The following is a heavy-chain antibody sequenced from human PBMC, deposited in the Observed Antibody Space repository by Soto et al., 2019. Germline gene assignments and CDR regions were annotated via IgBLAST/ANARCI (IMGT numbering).Heavy chain of an antibody. J-gene: IGHJ6*02. CDR3: ASLTIFGVVIPRALTDYGMDV. Sequence: QVQLVQSGAEVKKPGSSVKVSCKASGGTFSSYAISWVRQAPGQGLEWMGGIIPIFGTANYAQKFQGRVTITADESTRTAYMELSSLRSEDTAVYYCASLTIFGVVIPRALTDYGMDVWGQGTTVTVSS. D-gene: IGHD3-3*01. V-gene: IGHV1-69*01. CDR2: IIPIFGTA. CDR1: GGTFSSYA.